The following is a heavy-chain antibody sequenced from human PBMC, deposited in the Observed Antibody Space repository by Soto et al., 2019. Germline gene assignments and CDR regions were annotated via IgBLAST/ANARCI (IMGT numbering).Heavy chain of an antibody. J-gene: IGHJ4*02. V-gene: IGHV1-58*02. CDR1: GFTFTSSA. CDR3: AALYYYDSSGWVRFDY. CDR2: IVVGSGNT. Sequence: QMQLVQSGPEVKKPGTSVKVSCKASGFTFTSSAMQWVRQARGQRLEWIGWIVVGSGNTNYAQKFQERVTITRDMSTSTAYMELSSLRSEDTAVYYCAALYYYDSSGWVRFDYWGQGTLVTVSS. D-gene: IGHD3-22*01.